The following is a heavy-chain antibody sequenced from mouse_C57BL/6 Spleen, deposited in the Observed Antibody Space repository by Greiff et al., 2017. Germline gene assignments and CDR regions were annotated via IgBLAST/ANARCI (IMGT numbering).Heavy chain of an antibody. Sequence: EVKLVESGTVLARPGASVKMSCKTSGYTFTSYWMHWVKQRPGQGLEWIGAIYPGNSDTSYNQKFKGKAKLTAVTSASTAYMELSSLTNEDSAVYYCTPPHYYGSSDWYFDVWGTGTTVTVSS. CDR3: TPPHYYGSSDWYFDV. J-gene: IGHJ1*03. CDR1: GYTFTSYW. V-gene: IGHV1-5*01. CDR2: IYPGNSDT. D-gene: IGHD1-1*01.